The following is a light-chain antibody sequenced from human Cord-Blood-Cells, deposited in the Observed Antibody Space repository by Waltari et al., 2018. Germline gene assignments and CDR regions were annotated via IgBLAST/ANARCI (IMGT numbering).Light chain of an antibody. J-gene: IGLJ2*01. CDR3: YSTDSSGNHRV. Sequence: SYELTQPPSVSVSPGQTARITSSGDALPKKYAFWYQQKSGPAPVLVIYEDSKRPSGIPERFSGSSSGTMATLTISGAQVEDEADYYCYSTDSSGNHRVFGGGTKLTVL. CDR2: EDS. CDR1: ALPKKY. V-gene: IGLV3-10*01.